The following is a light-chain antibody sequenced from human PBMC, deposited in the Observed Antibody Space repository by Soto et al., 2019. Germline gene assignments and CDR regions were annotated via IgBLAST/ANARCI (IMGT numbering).Light chain of an antibody. CDR3: QHYNSYSEA. Sequence: MHMTTSPSTLSGSVVDRVTITCLASQTISSWLAWYQQKPGKAPKLLIYKASTLKSGVPSRFSGSGSGTEFTLTISSLQPDDFATYYCQHYNSYSEAFGQGSMVDI. CDR1: QTISSW. J-gene: IGKJ1*01. V-gene: IGKV1-5*03. CDR2: KAS.